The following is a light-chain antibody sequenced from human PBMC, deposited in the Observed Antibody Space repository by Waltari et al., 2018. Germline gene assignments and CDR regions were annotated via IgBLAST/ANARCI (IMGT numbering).Light chain of an antibody. Sequence: ELVLTQSPAALSLSPGERAPLSCRVSQRVSNYTAWYQQKPGQAPRLLISDVSNRATGTPARFSGSGSGTDFTLTISSLEPEDFAVYHCQLRTNWPPFTFGPGTRVEIK. CDR2: DVS. J-gene: IGKJ3*01. CDR1: QRVSNY. CDR3: QLRTNWPPFT. V-gene: IGKV3-11*01.